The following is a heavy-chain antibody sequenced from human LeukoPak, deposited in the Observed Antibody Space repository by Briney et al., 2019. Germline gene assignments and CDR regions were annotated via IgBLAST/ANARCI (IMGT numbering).Heavy chain of an antibody. CDR1: GFTFSNAY. Sequence: PGGSLRLSCAASGFTFSNAYMIWVRQAPGKGLEWVGRIKSKTDGGTTDYAAPVKGRFTISRDISKNTLYLQMNSLKTEDTAVYYCTTDVGYISRWYNYWGQGTLVTVSS. CDR2: IKSKTDGGTT. J-gene: IGHJ4*02. CDR3: TTDVGYISRWYNY. V-gene: IGHV3-15*01. D-gene: IGHD6-13*01.